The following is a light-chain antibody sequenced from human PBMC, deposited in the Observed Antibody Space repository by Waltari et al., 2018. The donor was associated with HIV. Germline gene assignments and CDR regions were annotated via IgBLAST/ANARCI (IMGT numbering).Light chain of an antibody. CDR3: TSYEGKNNLV. J-gene: IGLJ2*01. V-gene: IGLV2-8*01. CDR2: EVN. Sequence: QSALTQPPSASGSPGQSVTISCTGTSTDVPTSNYVSWYQQHPGEAPTILSYEVNKRPSGVPDRFSGSKSGNTASLTVSGLQADDEADYYCTSYEGKNNLVFGGGTKLTVL. CDR1: STDVPTSNY.